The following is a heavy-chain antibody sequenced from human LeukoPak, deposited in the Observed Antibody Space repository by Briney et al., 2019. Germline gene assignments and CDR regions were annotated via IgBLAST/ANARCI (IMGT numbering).Heavy chain of an antibody. D-gene: IGHD6-13*01. CDR2: INPNSGGT. CDR1: GFTFTGYY. CDR3: ARVTSSSWYPPYYYYMDV. J-gene: IGHJ6*03. Sequence: SVKVSCKASGFTFTGYYMHWVRQAPGQGLEWMGWINPNSGGTNYAQKFQGRVTMTRDTSISTAYMELSRLRSDDTAVYYCARVTSSSWYPPYYYYMDVWGKGTTVTVSS. V-gene: IGHV1-2*02.